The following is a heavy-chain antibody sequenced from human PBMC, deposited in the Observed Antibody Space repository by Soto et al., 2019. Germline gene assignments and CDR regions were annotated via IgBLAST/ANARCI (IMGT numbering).Heavy chain of an antibody. D-gene: IGHD3-10*01. J-gene: IGHJ6*02. CDR2: ISSRSDI. V-gene: IGHV3-21*01. Sequence: GGSLRLSCVGSGFTFSTYSINWVRQAPGKGLEWVSSISSRSDIYYADSVKGRFTISRDNAKNSVSLQMNSLRAEDTAVYYCAREYTAWFLAYGLDVWGQRTTVTVSS. CDR3: AREYTAWFLAYGLDV. CDR1: GFTFSTYS.